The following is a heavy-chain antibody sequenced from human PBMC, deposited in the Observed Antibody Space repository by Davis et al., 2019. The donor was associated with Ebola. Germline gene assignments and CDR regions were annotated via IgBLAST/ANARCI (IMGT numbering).Heavy chain of an antibody. J-gene: IGHJ4*02. D-gene: IGHD3-22*01. CDR1: GFTVSSNY. CDR3: ARRNYYYENF. V-gene: IGHV4-39*01. CDR2: IYYSGNT. Sequence: SQTLSLTCAASGFTVSSNYMSWVRQAPGKGLEWIGSIYYSGNTYYNPSLKSRVTISVDTSKNQFSLELSSVTAADTAVYYCARRNYYYENFWGQGTLVTVSS.